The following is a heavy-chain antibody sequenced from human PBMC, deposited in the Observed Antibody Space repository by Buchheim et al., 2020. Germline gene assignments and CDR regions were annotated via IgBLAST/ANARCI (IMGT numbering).Heavy chain of an antibody. CDR2: IYYSGSP. J-gene: IGHJ6*02. V-gene: IGHV4-59*01. CDR3: ARGVGYFDPYYYYGMDV. CDR1: GGSISSYY. D-gene: IGHD3-9*01. Sequence: QVQLQESGPGLVKPSETLSLTCTVSGGSISSYYWSWIRQPPGKGLEWIGYIYYSGSPNYNPSLKSRVTISVDTSKNQFSLKLSSVTAADTAVYYCARGVGYFDPYYYYGMDVWGQGTT.